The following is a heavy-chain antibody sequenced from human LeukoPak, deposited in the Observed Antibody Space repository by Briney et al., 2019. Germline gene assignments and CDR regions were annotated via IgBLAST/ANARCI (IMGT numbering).Heavy chain of an antibody. CDR3: AGDYYGSGNYYKH. CDR2: IHYSGST. Sequence: SETLSLTCTVSGGSISRDYWSWIRQSPGKGLEWIGFIHYSGSTNYNPSLKSRVTISIDTSENQFSLKLSSVTAADTAVYYCAGDYYGSGNYYKHWGQGTPVTVSS. CDR1: GGSISRDY. J-gene: IGHJ4*02. D-gene: IGHD3-10*01. V-gene: IGHV4-59*01.